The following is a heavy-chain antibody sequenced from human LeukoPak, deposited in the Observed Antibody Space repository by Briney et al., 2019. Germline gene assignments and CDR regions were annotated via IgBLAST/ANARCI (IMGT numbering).Heavy chain of an antibody. CDR3: ARVAPRAFDY. V-gene: IGHV3-66*01. CDR1: GFTVSNNY. J-gene: IGHJ4*02. CDR2: IYTGVTA. Sequence: GGSLRLSCAASGFTVSNNYMTWVRQAPGKGLEWVSIIYTGVTAYYADSVRGRFTISRDNSKNTLYLQMSSLRAEDTALYYCARVAPRAFDYWGQGALVTVSS.